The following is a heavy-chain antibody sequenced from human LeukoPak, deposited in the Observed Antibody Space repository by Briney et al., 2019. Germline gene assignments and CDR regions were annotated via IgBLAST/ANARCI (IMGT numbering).Heavy chain of an antibody. D-gene: IGHD2-2*01. Sequence: ASVKVSCKASGYTFTSYYMHWVRQAPGQGLEWMGIINPSGGSTSYAQKFQGRVTMTRDTSTSTVYMELSSLRSEDTAVYYCARVGVDIVVVPAAIKGFDYWGQGTLVTVSS. J-gene: IGHJ4*02. CDR3: ARVGVDIVVVPAAIKGFDY. V-gene: IGHV1-46*01. CDR1: GYTFTSYY. CDR2: INPSGGST.